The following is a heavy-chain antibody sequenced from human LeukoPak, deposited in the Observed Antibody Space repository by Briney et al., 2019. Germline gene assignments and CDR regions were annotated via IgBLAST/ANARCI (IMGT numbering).Heavy chain of an antibody. CDR2: ISSNGGST. D-gene: IGHD3-22*01. Sequence: GGSLRLSCSASGFTFSSYAMHWVRQAPGKRLEYVSAISSNGGSTYYADSVKGRFTISRDNSKNTLYLQMSGLRAEDTAVYYCVQGYQYYYDSSGYSPYWGQGTLVTVSS. CDR3: VQGYQYYYDSSGYSPY. V-gene: IGHV3-64D*09. CDR1: GFTFSSYA. J-gene: IGHJ4*02.